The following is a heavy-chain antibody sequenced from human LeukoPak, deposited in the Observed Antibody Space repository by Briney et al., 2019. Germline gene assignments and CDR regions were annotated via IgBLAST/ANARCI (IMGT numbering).Heavy chain of an antibody. V-gene: IGHV4-34*01. D-gene: IGHD2-15*01. CDR2: INHSGST. CDR3: ARAELRMFDP. CDR1: GGSFSGYY. Sequence: SETLSLTCAVYGGSFSGYYWSWIRQPPGKGLEWIGEINHSGSTNYNPSLKSRVTISVDTSKNQFSLKLSSVTAADTAVYYCARAELRMFDPWGQGTLVTVSS. J-gene: IGHJ5*02.